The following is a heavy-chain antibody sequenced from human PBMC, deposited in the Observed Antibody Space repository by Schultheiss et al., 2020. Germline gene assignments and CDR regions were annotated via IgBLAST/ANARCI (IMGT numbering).Heavy chain of an antibody. D-gene: IGHD5-24*01. J-gene: IGHJ4*02. CDR2: IYYSGST. V-gene: IGHV4-59*01. CDR3: ARSRRDGYNGYYFDY. Sequence: SETLSLTCTVSGGSISSYYWSWIRQPPGKGLEWIGYIYYSGSTNYNPSLRSRVTISVDTSKNQFSLNLSSVTAADTAVYYCARSRRDGYNGYYFDYWGQGILVTVSS. CDR1: GGSISSYY.